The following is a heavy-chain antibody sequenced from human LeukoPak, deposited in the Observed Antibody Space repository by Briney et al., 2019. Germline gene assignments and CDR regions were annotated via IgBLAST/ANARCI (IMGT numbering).Heavy chain of an antibody. D-gene: IGHD3-10*01. Sequence: SVKVSCKASGGTFSSYAISWVRQAPGQGLEWMGRIIPILGIANYAQKFQGRVTITADKSTSTAYMELSSLRSEDTAVYYCARSRYTMVRGVTFLITDAFDIWGQGTMATVSS. CDR2: IIPILGIA. CDR3: ARSRYTMVRGVTFLITDAFDI. CDR1: GGTFSSYA. V-gene: IGHV1-69*04. J-gene: IGHJ3*02.